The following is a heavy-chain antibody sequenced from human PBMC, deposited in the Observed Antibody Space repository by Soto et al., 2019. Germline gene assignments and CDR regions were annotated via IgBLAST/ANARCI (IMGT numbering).Heavy chain of an antibody. CDR2: INAGNGNT. Sequence: QVQLVQSGAEVEKPGASVKVSCKASGYTFTSYAMHWVRQAPGQRLEWMGWINAGNGNTKYSQKFQGRVTITRDTSASTAYMELSSRRSEATAVYYCARDPGYSYGYNWGQGTLVTVSS. D-gene: IGHD5-18*01. CDR1: GYTFTSYA. CDR3: ARDPGYSYGYN. V-gene: IGHV1-3*01. J-gene: IGHJ4*02.